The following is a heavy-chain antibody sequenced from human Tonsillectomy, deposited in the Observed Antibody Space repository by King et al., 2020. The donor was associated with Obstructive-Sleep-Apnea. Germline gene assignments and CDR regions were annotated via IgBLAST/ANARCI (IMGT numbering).Heavy chain of an antibody. V-gene: IGHV3-48*04. CDR3: ARDHYGGNSVSRDAFDI. Sequence: VQLVESGGGLVQPGGSLRLSCAASGFTFSSYSMNWVRQAPGKGLEWVSYISSSSSTIYYADSVKGRFTLSRDNAKNSLYLQMNSLRAEDTAVYYCARDHYGGNSVSRDAFDIWGQGTMVTVSS. CDR2: ISSSSSTI. J-gene: IGHJ3*02. CDR1: GFTFSSYS. D-gene: IGHD4-23*01.